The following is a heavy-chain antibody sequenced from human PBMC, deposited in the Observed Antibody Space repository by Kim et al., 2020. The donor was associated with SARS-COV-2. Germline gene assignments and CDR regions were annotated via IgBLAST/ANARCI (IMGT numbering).Heavy chain of an antibody. CDR3: GRDRGGSGGSDYFDY. CDR2: IYYSGST. Sequence: SETLSLTCTVSGGSISSYYWSWIRQPPGKGLEWIGNIYYSGSTNYNPSLKSRVTISVDTSKNQFSLKLSSVTAADTAGYYCGRDRGGSGGSDYFDYWGQG. V-gene: IGHV4-59*13. CDR1: GGSISSYY. J-gene: IGHJ4*02. D-gene: IGHD3-10*01.